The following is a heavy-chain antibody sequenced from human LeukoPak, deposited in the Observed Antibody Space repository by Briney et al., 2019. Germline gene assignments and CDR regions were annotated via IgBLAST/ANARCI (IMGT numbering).Heavy chain of an antibody. CDR1: GGSVSSGNYY. V-gene: IGHV4-61*01. D-gene: IGHD5-18*01. J-gene: IGHJ4*02. CDR2: IYYSGST. CDR3: ARGSQSSYGYPFDY. Sequence: PSETLSLTCTVSGGSVSSGNYYWSWIRQPPGKGLDWIEYIYYSGSTNYNPSLKSRVTISVDTSKNQFSLRLSSVTAADTAVYYCARGSQSSYGYPFDYWGQGTLVTVSS.